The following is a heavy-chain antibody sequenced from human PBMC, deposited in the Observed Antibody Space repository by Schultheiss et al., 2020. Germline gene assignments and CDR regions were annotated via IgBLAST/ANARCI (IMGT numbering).Heavy chain of an antibody. Sequence: SQTLSLTCAVSGYSVTNGYYWGWIRQPPGKGLEWIGEIYHSAGPNYNPSLKSRVTMSVDTSKIQFSLKLRSVTAADTAIYYCARAQYSSSSRWYFALWGRGTLVTVSS. CDR3: ARAQYSSSSRWYFAL. V-gene: IGHV4-38-2*01. D-gene: IGHD6-6*01. J-gene: IGHJ2*01. CDR2: IYHSAGP. CDR1: GYSVTNGYY.